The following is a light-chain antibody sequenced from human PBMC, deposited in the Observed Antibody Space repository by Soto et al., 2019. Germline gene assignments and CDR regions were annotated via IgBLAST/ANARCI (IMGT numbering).Light chain of an antibody. Sequence: EIVLTQSPGTLSLSPGERVTLSCRASQSVTRSFLAWYQQKPGQAPRLLIYGASSRATGIPDRFSGSGSGTDFTLTIGRLAPEDFAVYYCHQYGSSPQAFGPGTKVDIK. CDR1: QSVTRSF. V-gene: IGKV3-20*01. CDR3: HQYGSSPQA. CDR2: GAS. J-gene: IGKJ3*01.